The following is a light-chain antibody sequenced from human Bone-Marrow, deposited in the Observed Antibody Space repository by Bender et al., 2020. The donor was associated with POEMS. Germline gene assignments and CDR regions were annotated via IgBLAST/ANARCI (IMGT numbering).Light chain of an antibody. CDR1: SSNIGAHA. CDR3: AVWDDSLNGWV. V-gene: IGLV1-44*01. J-gene: IGLJ3*02. CDR2: SSH. Sequence: QSVLTQPPSASGTPGQRVTISCSGGSSNIGAHAVNWYQHLPGTAPKLLIYSSHRRPSEVPDRFSGSRSGTSASLAISGLQSEDEADYYCAVWDDSLNGWVFGGGTKLPGL.